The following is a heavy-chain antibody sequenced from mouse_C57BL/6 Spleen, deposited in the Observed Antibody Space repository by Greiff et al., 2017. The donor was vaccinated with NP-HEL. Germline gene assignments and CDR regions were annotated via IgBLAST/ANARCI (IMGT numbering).Heavy chain of an antibody. J-gene: IGHJ4*01. Sequence: VQLQQSGPELVKPGASVKISCKASGYAFSSSWMNWVKPRPGKGLEWIGRIYPGDGDTNYNGKFKGKATLTADKSSSTAYMQLSSLTSEDSAVYFCARGGIYYGNYGAMDYWGQGTSVTVSS. V-gene: IGHV1-82*01. CDR3: ARGGIYYGNYGAMDY. CDR2: IYPGDGDT. D-gene: IGHD2-1*01. CDR1: GYAFSSSW.